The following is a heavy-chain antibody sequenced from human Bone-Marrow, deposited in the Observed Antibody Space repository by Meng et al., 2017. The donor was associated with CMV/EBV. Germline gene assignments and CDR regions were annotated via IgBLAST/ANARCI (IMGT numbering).Heavy chain of an antibody. D-gene: IGHD3-3*01. CDR2: INPSGGST. CDR1: GYTFTSYY. V-gene: IGHV1-46*01. J-gene: IGHJ4*02. CDR3: ARDPFGVVRYFDY. Sequence: GGSLRLSCKASGYTFTSYYMHWVRQAPGQGLEWMGIINPSGGSTSYAQKFQGRVTMTRDTSTSTVYMELSSLRSEDTAVYYCARDPFGVVRYFDYWGQGTRVTVSS.